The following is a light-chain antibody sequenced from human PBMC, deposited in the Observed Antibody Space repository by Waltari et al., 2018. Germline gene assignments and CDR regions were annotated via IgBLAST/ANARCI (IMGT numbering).Light chain of an antibody. J-gene: IGKJ2*01. V-gene: IGKV3-20*01. CDR1: QSLTKKY. CDR3: EQYGSSIMYT. Sequence: ILLTQSPVTLSLSQGARATLPFRAGQSLTKKYLACYQQKPGQAPRLLIYGASSRASGIPDRLSGSGSGTDFTLTISSLEPEDSAVYSCEQYGSSIMYTFGQGTKLEIK. CDR2: GAS.